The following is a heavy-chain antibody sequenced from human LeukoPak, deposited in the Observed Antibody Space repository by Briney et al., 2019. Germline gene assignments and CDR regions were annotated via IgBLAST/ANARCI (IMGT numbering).Heavy chain of an antibody. V-gene: IGHV3-30*03. D-gene: IGHD3-10*01. CDR2: ISYDGSNK. CDR3: ARPLVGYFDY. Sequence: SGGSLRLSCAASGFTFSSYGMHWVRQAPGKGLEWVAVISYDGSNKYYADSVKGRFTISRDNSKNTLYLQMNSLRAEDTAVYYCARPLVGYFDYWGQGTLVTVSS. CDR1: GFTFSSYG. J-gene: IGHJ4*02.